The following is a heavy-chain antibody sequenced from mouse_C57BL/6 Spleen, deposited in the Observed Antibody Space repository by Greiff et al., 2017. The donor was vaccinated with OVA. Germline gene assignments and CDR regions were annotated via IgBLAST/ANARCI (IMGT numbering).Heavy chain of an antibody. J-gene: IGHJ2*01. V-gene: IGHV5-17*01. D-gene: IGHD2-2*01. CDR3: ASAGYALDY. CDR2: ISSAGSTI. Sequence: DVMLVESGGGLVKPGGSLKLSCAASGFTFSDYGMLWVRQAPEQGLEWIAYISSAGSTIYYADTLKGRFTISRDNAKNTLFLQMTSLRSEDMAMYYCASAGYALDYWGQGTTLTVSS. CDR1: GFTFSDYG.